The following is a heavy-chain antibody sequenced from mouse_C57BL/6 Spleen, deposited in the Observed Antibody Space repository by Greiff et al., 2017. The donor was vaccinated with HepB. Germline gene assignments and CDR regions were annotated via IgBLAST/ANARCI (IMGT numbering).Heavy chain of an antibody. D-gene: IGHD1-2*01. J-gene: IGHJ2*01. CDR2: IDPSDSYT. CDR1: GYTFTSYW. V-gene: IGHV1-69*01. CDR3: ARRTTADYFDY. Sequence: QVQLQQSGAELVMPGASVKLSCKASGYTFTSYWMHWVKQRPGQGLEWIGEIDPSDSYTNYNQKFKGKSTLTVDKSSSTAYMQLSSLTSEDSAVYYCARRTTADYFDYWGQGTTLTVSS.